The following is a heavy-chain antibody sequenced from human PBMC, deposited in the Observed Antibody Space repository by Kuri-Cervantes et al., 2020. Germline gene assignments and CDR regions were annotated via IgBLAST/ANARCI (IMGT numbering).Heavy chain of an antibody. V-gene: IGHV3-53*01. CDR2: IYSGGST. D-gene: IGHD3-22*01. J-gene: IGHJ5*02. CDR1: GFTVSRNY. CDR3: ASETYYYDGTDYYSWFDP. Sequence: ETLSLTCAASGFTVSRNYMSWDRQAPGKGMEWVAVIYSGGSTYYADSVKGRLTISRDDSKNTMYLQMISLGVAALSVFPGASETYYYDGTDYYSWFDPWGQGTLVTVSS.